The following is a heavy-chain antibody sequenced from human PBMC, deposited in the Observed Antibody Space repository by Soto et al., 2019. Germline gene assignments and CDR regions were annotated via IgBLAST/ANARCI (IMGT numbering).Heavy chain of an antibody. CDR3: ARQGRFYGSGSYFDP. Sequence: SETLSLTCTVSGGSINNANYNWGWIRQPPGKGLEWIGSIYYSGSTSFNPSLKSRVVVSVDTSKNQFSLKLSSVTAADTAVYQCARQGRFYGSGSYFDPCGQGTLVTVSS. CDR1: GGSINNANYN. J-gene: IGHJ5*02. CDR2: IYYSGST. D-gene: IGHD3-10*01. V-gene: IGHV4-39*01.